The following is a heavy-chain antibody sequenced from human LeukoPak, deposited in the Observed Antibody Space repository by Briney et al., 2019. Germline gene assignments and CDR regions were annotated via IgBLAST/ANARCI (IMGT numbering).Heavy chain of an antibody. V-gene: IGHV3-30-3*01. CDR1: GFTFSSYA. D-gene: IGHD1-26*01. CDR3: ARDDPSSGSFDIDY. J-gene: IGHJ4*02. Sequence: PGRSLRLSCAASGFTFSSYAIHWVRQAPGKGLEWVAVISYDGSNKYYADSVKGRFTISRDNSKNTLYLQMNSLRAEDTAVYYCARDDPSSGSFDIDYWGQGTLVTVSS. CDR2: ISYDGSNK.